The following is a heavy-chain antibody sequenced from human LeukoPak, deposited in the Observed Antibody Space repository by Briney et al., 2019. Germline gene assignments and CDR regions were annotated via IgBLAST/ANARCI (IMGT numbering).Heavy chain of an antibody. CDR2: ISAYNGNT. CDR1: GYTFTSYG. D-gene: IGHD3-22*01. V-gene: IGHV1-18*01. CDR3: ARDLRRDESSNYYYIGWFDL. Sequence: ASVKVSCKASGYTFTSYGISWVRQAPGQGLEWMGWISAYNGNTNYAQKLQGRVTVTTDTSTSTAHMELRSLRSDDTAVYYCARDLRRDESSNYYYIGWFDLWGQGTLVTVSS. J-gene: IGHJ5*01.